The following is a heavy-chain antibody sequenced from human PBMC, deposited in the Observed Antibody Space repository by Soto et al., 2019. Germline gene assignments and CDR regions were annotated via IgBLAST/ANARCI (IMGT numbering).Heavy chain of an antibody. CDR3: ARYRISGSWSKFDY. J-gene: IGHJ4*02. Sequence: KPSETLSLTCTVSGVSISSGGYYWSWIRQHPGKGLQWIGNIYYSGSTNYNPSLKSRIIISLDTSKNQFSLKLSSVTAADTAVYFCARYRISGSWSKFDYWGQGTLVTVSS. D-gene: IGHD6-13*01. CDR2: IYYSGST. V-gene: IGHV4-31*03. CDR1: GVSISSGGYY.